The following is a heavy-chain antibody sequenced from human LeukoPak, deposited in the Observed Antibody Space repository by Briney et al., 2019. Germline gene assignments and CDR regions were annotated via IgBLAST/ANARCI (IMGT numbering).Heavy chain of an antibody. J-gene: IGHJ4*02. Sequence: GASVKVSCEASGYTFTGYYMHWVRQAPGQGLEWMGGIIPIFGTANYAQKFQGRVTITADKSTSTAYMELSSLRSEDTAVYYCARDAPGSGYGYWGQGTLVTVSS. D-gene: IGHD5-12*01. CDR1: GYTFTGYY. CDR3: ARDAPGSGYGY. V-gene: IGHV1-69*06. CDR2: IIPIFGTA.